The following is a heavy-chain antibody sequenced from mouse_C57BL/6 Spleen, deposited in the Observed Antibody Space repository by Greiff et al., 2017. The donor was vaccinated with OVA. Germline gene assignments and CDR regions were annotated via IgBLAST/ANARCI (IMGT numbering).Heavy chain of an antibody. D-gene: IGHD1-1*01. Sequence: VQLQQPGAELVRPGASVKMSCKASGYTFTSYNMHWVKQTPRQGLEWIGAIYPGNGDTYYNQKFKGKATLTVDKSSSTAYMQLSSLTSEDSAVYFCASEGYYYGSSYYWYFDVWGTGTTVTVSS. J-gene: IGHJ1*03. CDR3: ASEGYYYGSSYYWYFDV. V-gene: IGHV1-12*01. CDR2: IYPGNGDT. CDR1: GYTFTSYN.